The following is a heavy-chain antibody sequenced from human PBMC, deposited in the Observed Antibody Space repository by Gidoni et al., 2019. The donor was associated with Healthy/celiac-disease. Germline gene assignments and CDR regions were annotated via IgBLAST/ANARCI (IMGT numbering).Heavy chain of an antibody. CDR1: GFTFSSYG. Sequence: QVQLVESGGGVVQPGRSLRLSCAAAGFTFSSYGMHWVRQAPGKGLEWVAVISYDGSNKYYADSVKGLFTISRDNSKNTLYLQMNSLRAEDTAVYSCAKDPLPVASVDGRGGWFDPWGQGTLVTVSS. J-gene: IGHJ5*02. CDR2: ISYDGSNK. D-gene: IGHD6-19*01. V-gene: IGHV3-30*18. CDR3: AKDPLPVASVDGRGGWFDP.